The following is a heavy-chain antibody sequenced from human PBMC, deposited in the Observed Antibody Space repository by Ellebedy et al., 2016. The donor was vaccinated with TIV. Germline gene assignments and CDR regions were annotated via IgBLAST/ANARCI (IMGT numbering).Heavy chain of an antibody. CDR1: GGSISSYY. Sequence: MPSETLSLTCTVSGGSISSYYWSWIRQPPGKGLEWIGYIYYSGSTNYNPSLKSRVTISVDTSKNQFSLKLSSVTAADTAVYYCARDPFLYGMDVWGQGTTVTVSS. CDR2: IYYSGST. CDR3: ARDPFLYGMDV. V-gene: IGHV4-59*01. D-gene: IGHD2/OR15-2a*01. J-gene: IGHJ6*02.